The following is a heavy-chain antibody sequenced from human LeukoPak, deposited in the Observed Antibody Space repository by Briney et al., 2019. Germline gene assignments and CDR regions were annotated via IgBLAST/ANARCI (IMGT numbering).Heavy chain of an antibody. D-gene: IGHD3-10*01. Sequence: GGSLRLSCAASGFTVSSNYMSWVRQAPGKGLEWVSVIYSGGSTYYADSVKGRFTISRDNSKSTLYLQMNSLRAEDTAVYYCARDRFSDPRGSDWGQGTLVTVSS. CDR1: GFTVSSNY. CDR3: ARDRFSDPRGSD. CDR2: IYSGGST. J-gene: IGHJ4*02. V-gene: IGHV3-53*01.